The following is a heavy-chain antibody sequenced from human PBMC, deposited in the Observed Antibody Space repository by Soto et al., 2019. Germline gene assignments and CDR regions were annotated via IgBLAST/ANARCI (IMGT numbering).Heavy chain of an antibody. J-gene: IGHJ3*02. V-gene: IGHV3-7*03. CDR1: VFTFSSYW. CDR2: IKQDGSEK. D-gene: IGHD2-2*01. CDR3: ARETVVEDAFDI. Sequence: AGGSLRLSCAASVFTFSSYWMIWVRQAPGKGLEWVANIKQDGSEKYYVDSVKGRFTISRDNAKNSLYLQMNSLRAEDTAVYYCARETVVEDAFDIWGQGTMVTVSS.